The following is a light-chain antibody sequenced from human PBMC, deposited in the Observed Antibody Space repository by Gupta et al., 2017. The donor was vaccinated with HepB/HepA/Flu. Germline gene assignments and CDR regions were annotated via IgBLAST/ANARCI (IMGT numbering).Light chain of an antibody. CDR3: QQDDSLPNV. J-gene: IGKJ2*01. CDR1: QSGLWSSNNKNC. CDR2: WAS. V-gene: IGKV4-1*01. Sequence: DIVMTQSPDSLAVSLGERATINCKSSQSGLWSSNNKNCLAWYQQKPGQPPKLLIYWASSREIGIPDRFSGGGSGTDFTLTISSLQAEDVAIYYCQQDDSLPNVFGQGTKMEIK.